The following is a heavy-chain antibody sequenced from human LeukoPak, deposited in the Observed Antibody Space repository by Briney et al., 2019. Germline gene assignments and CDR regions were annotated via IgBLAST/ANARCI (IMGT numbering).Heavy chain of an antibody. CDR2: ISYDGSNK. J-gene: IGHJ5*02. V-gene: IGHV3-30*18. CDR1: GFTFSSYG. CDR3: AKDHGGSGWP. Sequence: GGSLRLSCAASGFTFSSYGMHWVRQAPGKGLEWVAVISYDGSNKYYADSVKGRFTISRDNSKNTLYLQMNSLRAEDTAVYYCAKDHGGSGWPWGQGTLVTVSS. D-gene: IGHD6-19*01.